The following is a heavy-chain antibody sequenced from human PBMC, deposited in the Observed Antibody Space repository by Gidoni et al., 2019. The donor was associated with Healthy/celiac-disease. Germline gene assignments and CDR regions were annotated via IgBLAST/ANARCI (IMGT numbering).Heavy chain of an antibody. CDR3: TRVAGLEYSSHEFDP. D-gene: IGHD6-6*01. CDR2: IRSKAYGGTT. Sequence: EVQLVESGGGLVQPGRSLRLSCTASGFTFGDYAMSWVRQAPGKGLEWVGFIRSKAYGGTTEYAASVKGRFTISRDDSKSIAYLQMNSLKTEDTAVYYCTRVAGLEYSSHEFDPWGQGTLVTVSS. CDR1: GFTFGDYA. J-gene: IGHJ5*02. V-gene: IGHV3-49*04.